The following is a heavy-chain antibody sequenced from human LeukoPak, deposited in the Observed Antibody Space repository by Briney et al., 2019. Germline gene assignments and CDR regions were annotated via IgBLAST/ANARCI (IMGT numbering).Heavy chain of an antibody. CDR3: ARARYYYDSSGYYAHYFDY. V-gene: IGHV4-39*07. J-gene: IGHJ4*02. Sequence: SETLSLTCTVSGGSISSSSYYWGWTRQPPGKGLELIGSIYYSGSTYYNPSLKSRVTISVDTSKNQFSLKLSSVTAADTAVYYCARARYYYDSSGYYAHYFDYWGQGTLVTVSS. D-gene: IGHD3-22*01. CDR1: GGSISSSSYY. CDR2: IYYSGST.